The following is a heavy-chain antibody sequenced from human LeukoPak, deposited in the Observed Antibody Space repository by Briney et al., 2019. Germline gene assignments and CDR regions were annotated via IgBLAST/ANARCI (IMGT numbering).Heavy chain of an antibody. V-gene: IGHV3-74*01. Sequence: GVSLRLSCAASGFPFNSFWMHWVRQAPGKGLVRVSDMNEYSTTIRYADSVKGRFTISRDNAKSILYLQMNNLRAEDTAMYFCARGGVNPVDHWGQGTLVTVSS. D-gene: IGHD1-14*01. J-gene: IGHJ4*02. CDR2: MNEYSTTI. CDR3: ARGGVNPVDH. CDR1: GFPFNSFW.